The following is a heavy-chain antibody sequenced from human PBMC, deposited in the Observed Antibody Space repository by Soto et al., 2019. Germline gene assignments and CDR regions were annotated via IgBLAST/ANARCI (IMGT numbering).Heavy chain of an antibody. CDR2: INHSGST. D-gene: IGHD3-10*01. CDR3: ARGELLWFGERGYYYYYGMDV. J-gene: IGHJ6*02. Sequence: SETLCLTCAVYGGSFSGYYWSWIRQPPGKGLEWIGEINHSGSTNYNPSLKSRVTISVDTSKNQFSLKLSSVTAADTAVYYCARGELLWFGERGYYYYYGMDVWGQGTTVTVSS. V-gene: IGHV4-34*01. CDR1: GGSFSGYY.